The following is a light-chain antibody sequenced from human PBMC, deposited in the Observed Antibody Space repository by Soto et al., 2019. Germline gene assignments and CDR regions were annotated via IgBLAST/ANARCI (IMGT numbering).Light chain of an antibody. Sequence: DIPMTQSQSSLSASVGDRVTITCRASQGISNYLAWYQHKPGKVPKLLIYAAPTLQSVVPSRFSGSGSGTDFTLTISSLQPEDGATDYCKKYNCDPYSFGKGTKLEIK. CDR3: KKYNCDPYS. CDR2: AAP. V-gene: IGKV1-27*01. J-gene: IGKJ2*01. CDR1: QGISNY.